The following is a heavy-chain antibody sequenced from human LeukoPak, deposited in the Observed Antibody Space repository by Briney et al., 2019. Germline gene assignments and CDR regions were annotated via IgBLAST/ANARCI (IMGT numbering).Heavy chain of an antibody. CDR3: TRDANHYGGMDV. Sequence: GGSLRLSCAVSGITVSKYWMHWVRQVPGRGLVWVSRIHSDGSTTDYADSVKGRFTITRDSAKNTLYLEMNSLRVEDTAVYYCTRDANHYGGMDVWGQGTTVTVSS. CDR1: GITVSKYW. J-gene: IGHJ6*02. CDR2: IHSDGSTT. V-gene: IGHV3-74*01.